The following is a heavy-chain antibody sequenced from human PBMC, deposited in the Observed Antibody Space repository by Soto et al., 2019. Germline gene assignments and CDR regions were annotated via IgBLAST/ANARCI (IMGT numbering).Heavy chain of an antibody. CDR1: GFTFDDYA. D-gene: IGHD6-13*01. CDR3: VKDESINWYSGHFWH. V-gene: IGHV3-9*01. Sequence: PGGSLRLSCAASGFTFDDYAMHLVRQVPGKGLECVSGINWNSGSIGYGDSVKGRFAISRDNAKNSLHLQMNSLSAEDTAFYYWVKDESINWYSGHFWHWGRGTLVTVAS. J-gene: IGHJ1*01. CDR2: INWNSGSI.